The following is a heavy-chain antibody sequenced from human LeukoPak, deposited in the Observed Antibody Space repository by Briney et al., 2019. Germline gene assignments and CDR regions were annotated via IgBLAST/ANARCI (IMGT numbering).Heavy chain of an antibody. D-gene: IGHD6-19*01. V-gene: IGHV3-15*01. J-gene: IGHJ4*02. CDR2: IKSKTDGGTT. Sequence: GGSLRLSCAASGFTFSNAWMSWVRQAPGKGLEWVGRIKSKTDGGTTDYAAPVKGRLTISRDDSKNTLYLQMNSLKTEDTAVYYCTTVTSQWLVYYFDYWGQGTLVTVSS. CDR1: GFTFSNAW. CDR3: TTVTSQWLVYYFDY.